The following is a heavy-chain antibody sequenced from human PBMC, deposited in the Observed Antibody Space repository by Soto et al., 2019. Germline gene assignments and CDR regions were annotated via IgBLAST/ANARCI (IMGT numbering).Heavy chain of an antibody. CDR1: GFTFSYYA. J-gene: IGHJ4*02. V-gene: IGHV3-23*01. D-gene: IGHD3-16*02. CDR2: ISGGGDST. CDR3: AKDLLMITFGGVIAHFDC. Sequence: GRSLRRSCGASGFTFSYYAMSWVRQAPGEGLEWVSGISGGGDSTYYADSVKGRFTISRDNSKNALYLQMNSLAAEDTAVYYCAKDLLMITFGGVIAHFDCWGQGTLVTGSS.